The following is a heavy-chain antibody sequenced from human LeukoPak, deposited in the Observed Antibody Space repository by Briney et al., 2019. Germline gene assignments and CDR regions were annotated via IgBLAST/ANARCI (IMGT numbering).Heavy chain of an antibody. CDR3: ARDLRSSGNWFDP. Sequence: ASVKVSCKASGYTFTGYYMHWVRQAPGQGLEWMGWINPNSGGTNYAQKFQGRVTMTRDTSISTAYMELSRLRSGDTAVYYCARDLRSSGNWFDPWGQGTLVTVSS. J-gene: IGHJ5*02. CDR1: GYTFTGYY. D-gene: IGHD6-25*01. CDR2: INPNSGGT. V-gene: IGHV1-2*02.